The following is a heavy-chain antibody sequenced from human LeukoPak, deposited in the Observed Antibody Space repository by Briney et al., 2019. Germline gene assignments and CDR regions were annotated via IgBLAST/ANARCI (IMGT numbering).Heavy chain of an antibody. D-gene: IGHD3-22*01. CDR2: IWYDGTNK. CDR1: GFTFSSYA. CDR3: ARAAYDNSGYLTL. J-gene: IGHJ4*02. V-gene: IGHV3-33*08. Sequence: GGSLRLSCAASGFTFSSYAMSWVRQAPGKGLEWVAVIWYDGTNKYYADSVKGRFTISRDSPKNTLYLQMNSLRAEDTAVYYCARAAYDNSGYLTLWGQGTLVTVSS.